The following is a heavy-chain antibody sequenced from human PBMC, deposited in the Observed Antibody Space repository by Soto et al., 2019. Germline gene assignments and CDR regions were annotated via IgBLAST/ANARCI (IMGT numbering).Heavy chain of an antibody. J-gene: IGHJ4*02. CDR2: ISSSGSTI. CDR1: VFTFSSYE. V-gene: IGHV3-48*03. D-gene: IGHD6-13*01. Sequence: GPRRLSCAASVFTFSSYEMNWVRQAPGKGLEWVSYISSSGSTIYYADSVKGRFTISRDNAKNSLYLQMNSLRAEDTAVYYCARKRIAENWGQGTLVTVSS. CDR3: ARKRIAEN.